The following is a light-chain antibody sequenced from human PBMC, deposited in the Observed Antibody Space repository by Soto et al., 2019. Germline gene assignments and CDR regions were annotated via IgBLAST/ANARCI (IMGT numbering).Light chain of an antibody. CDR1: QSVSSGY. CDR2: GAS. CDR3: QHYGSSTRT. J-gene: IGKJ1*01. Sequence: ELVLTQSPATLSLPPGDTATLSCRTPQSVSSGYLAWYQQKPGQAPRLLISGASSRATGIPDRFSGSGSGADFTLTITRLEPEDFAVYYWQHYGSSTRTFGQGTKVEIK. V-gene: IGKV3-20*01.